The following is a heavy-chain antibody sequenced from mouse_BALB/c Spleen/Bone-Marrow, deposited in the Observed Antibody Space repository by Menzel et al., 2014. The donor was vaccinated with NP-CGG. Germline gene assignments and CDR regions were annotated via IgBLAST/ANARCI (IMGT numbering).Heavy chain of an antibody. CDR2: IRSKASNHAT. V-gene: IGHV6-6*01. J-gene: IGHJ4*01. Sequence: EVKVEESGGGLVQPGGSMKLSCAASGFTFSDTWMDWVRQSPEKGLEWVAEIRSKASNHATYYAESVKGRLTIERADSKTSFYLHINRLRAEDTVIYYSTRFTTAPLYAMDYWGQGTSVTVSS. CDR1: GFTFSDTW. CDR3: TRFTTAPLYAMDY. D-gene: IGHD1-2*01.